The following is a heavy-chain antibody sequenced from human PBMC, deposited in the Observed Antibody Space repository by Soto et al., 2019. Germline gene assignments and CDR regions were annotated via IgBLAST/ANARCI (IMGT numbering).Heavy chain of an antibody. CDR1: GFTFNSYA. Sequence: PGGSLRLSCAASGFTFNSYAMSWVRQAPGKWLEWVSAVSGLGASSYYADSVRGRFTISRDNSKNTLYPQMNSLRAEDTAVYYCAKLSQYSSSYYFNSWGQGTLVTVSS. CDR3: AKLSQYSSSYYFNS. D-gene: IGHD6-6*01. CDR2: VSGLGASS. V-gene: IGHV3-23*01. J-gene: IGHJ4*02.